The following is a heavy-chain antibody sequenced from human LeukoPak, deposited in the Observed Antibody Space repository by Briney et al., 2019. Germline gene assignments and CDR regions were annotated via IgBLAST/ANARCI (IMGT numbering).Heavy chain of an antibody. CDR1: GGSISSYY. CDR2: IYYSGST. CDR3: ARDRDTAMVIAAFDI. D-gene: IGHD5-18*01. J-gene: IGHJ3*02. V-gene: IGHV4-59*01. Sequence: SETLSLTCTVSGGSISSYYWSWIRQPPGKGLEWIGYIYYSGSTNYNPSLKSRVTISVDTSKNQFSLKLSSVTAADTAVYYCARDRDTAMVIAAFDIWGQGTMVTVSS.